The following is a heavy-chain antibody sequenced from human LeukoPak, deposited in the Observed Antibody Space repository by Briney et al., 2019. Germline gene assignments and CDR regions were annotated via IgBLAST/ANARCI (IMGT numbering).Heavy chain of an antibody. CDR2: IYYSGST. D-gene: IGHD3-10*01. CDR3: ARGSGQWGFDS. Sequence: PSETLSLTCTVSGGSISSHYWSCIRQPPGKTLEWIGYIYYSGSTNYNPSLRSRVTISVDSSKNQFPLKLSSVTAADTAVYYCARGSGQWGFDSWGQGTLVTVSS. CDR1: GGSISSHY. V-gene: IGHV4-59*11. J-gene: IGHJ4*02.